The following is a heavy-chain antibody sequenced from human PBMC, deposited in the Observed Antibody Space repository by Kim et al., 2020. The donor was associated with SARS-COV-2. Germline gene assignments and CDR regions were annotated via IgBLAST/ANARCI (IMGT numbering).Heavy chain of an antibody. V-gene: IGHV3-48*02. CDR3: ARDHKYYYGSGNYYNDY. D-gene: IGHD3-10*01. J-gene: IGHJ4*02. CDR1: GFTFSRYN. Sequence: GGSLRLSCAASGFTFSRYNMNWVRQAPGKGLEWVSYISSSSSTMYYADSVKGRFTISRDNAKNSLYLQMNSLRDEDTAVYYCARDHKYYYGSGNYYNDYWGQGTLVTLSS. CDR2: ISSSSSTM.